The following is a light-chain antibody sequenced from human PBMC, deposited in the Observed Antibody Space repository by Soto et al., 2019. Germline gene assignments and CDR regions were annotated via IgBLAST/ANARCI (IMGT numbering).Light chain of an antibody. J-gene: IGKJ1*01. CDR2: GAS. Sequence: EIVLTQSPGTLSLSPGERATLSCRASQSVSSNYLAWYQQKPGQAPRPLIYGASSRATGIPDRFSGSGSGTDFTLTISRLEPEDFAVYYCQQYGNSPQTFGQGTKVEIK. CDR1: QSVSSNY. V-gene: IGKV3-20*01. CDR3: QQYGNSPQT.